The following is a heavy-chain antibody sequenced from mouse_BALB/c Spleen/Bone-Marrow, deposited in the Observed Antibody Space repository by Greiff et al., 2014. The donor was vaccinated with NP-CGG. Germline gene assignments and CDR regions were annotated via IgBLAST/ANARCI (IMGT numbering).Heavy chain of an antibody. CDR3: ARDY. J-gene: IGHJ2*01. CDR2: INPSTGYA. CDR1: GYTFTDTW. V-gene: IGHV1-7*01. Sequence: SGAELAKPGASVKMSCKASGYTFTDTWIHWIKQRPGQGLEWIGYINPSTGYAEYNQNFKDKATLTVDKSSSTAYMQLSSLTSEDSAVYYCARDYWGQGTTLTVSS.